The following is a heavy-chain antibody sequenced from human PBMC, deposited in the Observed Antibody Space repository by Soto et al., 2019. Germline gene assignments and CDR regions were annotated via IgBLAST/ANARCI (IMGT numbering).Heavy chain of an antibody. Sequence: ESGPTLVNPTQTLTLTCTFSGFSLSTSGVGVGWIRQPPGRALEWLGIIYWDDDKRYSPSLKSRLTITKDTSKNLVVLTMTNKDPVDTATYYCAHSTTNLMGFDPWGQGTLVTVSS. D-gene: IGHD1-26*01. V-gene: IGHV2-5*02. CDR1: GFSLSTSGVG. J-gene: IGHJ5*02. CDR2: IYWDDDK. CDR3: AHSTTNLMGFDP.